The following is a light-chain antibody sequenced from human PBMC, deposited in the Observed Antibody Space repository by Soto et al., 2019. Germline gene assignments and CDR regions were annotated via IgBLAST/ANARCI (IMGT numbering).Light chain of an antibody. CDR2: YDS. CDR1: NIGSKS. J-gene: IGLJ2*01. V-gene: IGLV3-21*04. CDR3: QVWDSSSDHVV. Sequence: SSELTQPPSVSVAPGKPARITCGGNNIGSKSVHWYQQKPGQAPVLVIYYDSDRPSGIPERFSGSNSGNTATLTISRVEAGDEADYYCQVWDSSSDHVVFGGGTKLTVL.